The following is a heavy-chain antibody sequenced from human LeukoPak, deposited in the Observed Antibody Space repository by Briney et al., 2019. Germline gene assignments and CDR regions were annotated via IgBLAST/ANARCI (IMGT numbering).Heavy chain of an antibody. CDR2: LSGSGGSR. CDR3: ARLKGAPSDY. V-gene: IGHV3-23*01. Sequence: GGSLRLSCAASGFTFSSYGMSWVRQAPGKGLEWVSALSGSGGSRYYADSVKGRFTISRDNSKNTLYLQMNSLRAEDTAVYYCARLKGAPSDYWGQGTLVTVSS. D-gene: IGHD6-19*01. CDR1: GFTFSSYG. J-gene: IGHJ4*02.